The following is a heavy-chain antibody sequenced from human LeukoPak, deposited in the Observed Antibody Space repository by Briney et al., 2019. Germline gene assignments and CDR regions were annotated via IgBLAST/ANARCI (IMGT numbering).Heavy chain of an antibody. J-gene: IGHJ4*02. CDR2: IYYSGST. Sequence: SETLSLTCTVSGGSISSGGYYWHWIRQHPGKGLEWIGYIYYSGSTYYNPSLKSRVTISIDTSKNQFSLKLSSVTAADTAVYYCARGGSWYGSLVYWGQGALVTVSS. V-gene: IGHV4-31*03. D-gene: IGHD6-13*01. CDR1: GGSISSGGYY. CDR3: ARGGSWYGSLVY.